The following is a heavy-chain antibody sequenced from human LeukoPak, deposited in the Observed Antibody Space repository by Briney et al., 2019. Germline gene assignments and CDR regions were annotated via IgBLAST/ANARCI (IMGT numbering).Heavy chain of an antibody. J-gene: IGHJ4*02. V-gene: IGHV4-39*07. Sequence: SETLSLTCTVSGGSISSRNYYWGWIRQPPGKGLEWIGEINHSGSTNYNPSLKSRVTISVDTSKNQFSLKLSSVTAADTAVYYCASGSGYDSTIQYLDYWGQGTLVTVSS. D-gene: IGHD5-12*01. CDR3: ASGSGYDSTIQYLDY. CDR2: INHSGST. CDR1: GGSISSRNYY.